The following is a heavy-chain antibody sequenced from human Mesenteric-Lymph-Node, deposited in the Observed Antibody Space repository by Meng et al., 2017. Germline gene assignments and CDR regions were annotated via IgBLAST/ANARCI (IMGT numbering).Heavy chain of an antibody. V-gene: IGHV3-11*04. CDR2: ISNTGSIT. Sequence: GESLKISCAASGFSFSDYFMTWIRQAPGKGLEWLSYISNTGSITYHADSVKGRFSISRDNAKNSLYLQMNSLRAEDTAVYYCARDSWEQVRFVYYYYYGMNVWGQGPTVTVSS. J-gene: IGHJ6*02. CDR1: GFSFSDYF. D-gene: IGHD1-26*01. CDR3: ARDSWEQVRFVYYYYYGMNV.